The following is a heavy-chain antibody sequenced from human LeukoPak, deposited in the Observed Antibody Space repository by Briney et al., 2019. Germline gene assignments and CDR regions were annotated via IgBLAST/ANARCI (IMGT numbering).Heavy chain of an antibody. CDR2: INSDGSST. CDR1: GFTFSSYW. J-gene: IGHJ4*02. Sequence: GGSLRLSCAASGFTFSSYWMHWVRQAPGKGLVWVSRINSDGSSTSYADSVKGRFTISRDNAKNTLYLQMNSLRAEDTAVYYCAKDLVYYYDSSGYCYFDYWGQGTLVTVSS. V-gene: IGHV3-74*01. CDR3: AKDLVYYYDSSGYCYFDY. D-gene: IGHD3-22*01.